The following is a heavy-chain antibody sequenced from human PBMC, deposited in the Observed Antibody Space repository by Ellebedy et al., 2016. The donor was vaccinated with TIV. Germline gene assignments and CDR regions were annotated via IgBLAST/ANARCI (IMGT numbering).Heavy chain of an antibody. CDR1: GFTFSSYW. Sequence: PGGSLRLSCAASGFTFSSYWMSWVRQAPGKGPECVANIKQDESEKYYVDSVKGRFTISRDNAKNSLYLQMNSLRAEDTDVYYCARAGGSYRLDYWGQGTLVTVSS. J-gene: IGHJ4*02. V-gene: IGHV3-7*03. CDR3: ARAGGSYRLDY. CDR2: IKQDESEK. D-gene: IGHD1-26*01.